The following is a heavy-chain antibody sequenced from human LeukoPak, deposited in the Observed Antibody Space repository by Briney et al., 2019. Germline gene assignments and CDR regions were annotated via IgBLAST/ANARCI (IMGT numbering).Heavy chain of an antibody. CDR1: GYTFTSYG. J-gene: IGHJ6*03. Sequence: GASVKVSCKASGYTFTSYGINWVRQATGQGLEWMGWMNPNSGNTGYAQKFQGRVTITRNTSISTAYMELSSLRSEDTAVYYCARACSGQWLVGAYYYYYYMDVWGKGTTVTVSS. D-gene: IGHD6-19*01. CDR2: MNPNSGNT. V-gene: IGHV1-8*03. CDR3: ARACSGQWLVGAYYYYYYMDV.